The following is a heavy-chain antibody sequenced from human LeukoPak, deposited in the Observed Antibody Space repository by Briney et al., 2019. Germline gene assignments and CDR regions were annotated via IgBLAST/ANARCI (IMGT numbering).Heavy chain of an antibody. CDR3: AKDPKVSYRYFQH. CDR1: GFTFDDYA. J-gene: IGHJ1*01. CDR2: ISWDGGST. V-gene: IGHV3-43D*03. D-gene: IGHD2-2*02. Sequence: PGGSLRLSCAASGFTFDDYAMHWVRQAPGKGLEWVSLISWDGGSTYYADSEKGRFTISRDNSKNSLYLQMNSPRAEDTALYYCAKDPKVSYRYFQHWGQGTLVTVSS.